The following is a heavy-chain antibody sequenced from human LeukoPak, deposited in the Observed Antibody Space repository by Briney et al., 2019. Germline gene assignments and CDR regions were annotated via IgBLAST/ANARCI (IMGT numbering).Heavy chain of an antibody. CDR1: GGSISSYY. Sequence: ETLSLTCTVSGGSISSYYWSWVRQPPGKGLEWVSIIYSGGSTFYADSVKGRFTISRDNAKNSLYLQMNSLRAEDTAVYYCAELGITMIGGVWGKGTTVTISS. CDR3: AELGITMIGGV. J-gene: IGHJ6*04. D-gene: IGHD3-10*02. CDR2: IYSGGST. V-gene: IGHV3-53*03.